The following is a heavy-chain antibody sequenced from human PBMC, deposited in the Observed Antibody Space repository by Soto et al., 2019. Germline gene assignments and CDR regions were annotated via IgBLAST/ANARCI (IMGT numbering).Heavy chain of an antibody. CDR3: ARQRRGLGDTFDI. D-gene: IGHD7-27*01. J-gene: IGHJ3*02. CDR2: IYPGDSDT. CDR1: GYTFPTYW. V-gene: IGHV5-51*01. Sequence: VQLVQSGAEVKKPGESLQISCRGSGYTFPTYWIGWVRQLPGKGLEWMATIYPGDSDTKYNPSLQGHFTVSVDKSNSTAYRQWSSLKASDTAMYYCARQRRGLGDTFDIWAQGTMVTVSS.